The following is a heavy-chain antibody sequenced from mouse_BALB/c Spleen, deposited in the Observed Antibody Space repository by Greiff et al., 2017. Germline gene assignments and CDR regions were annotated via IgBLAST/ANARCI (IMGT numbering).Heavy chain of an antibody. CDR1: GYAFTNYL. CDR2: INPGSGGT. Sequence: VQLQESGAELVRPGTSVKVSCKASGYAFTNYLIEWVKQRPGQGLEWIGVINPGSGGTNYNEKFKGKATLTADKSSSTAYMQLSSLTSEDSAVYYCARYMINYAMDYWGQGTSVTVSS. CDR3: ARYMINYAMDY. J-gene: IGHJ4*01. V-gene: IGHV1-54*01. D-gene: IGHD2-4*01.